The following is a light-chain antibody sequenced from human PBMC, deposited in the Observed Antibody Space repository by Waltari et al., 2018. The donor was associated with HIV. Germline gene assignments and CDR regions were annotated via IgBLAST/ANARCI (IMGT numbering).Light chain of an antibody. CDR2: EVS. Sequence: QSALTQPPSASGSPGQSVTISCTGTSSDVGGYNYVSWYQPHPGKAPNLMIYEVSKRPSGVPDRFSGSGSGNTASLTVSGLQAEDEADYYCSSYTGSDNLVFGGGTKLTVL. CDR1: SSDVGGYNY. V-gene: IGLV2-8*01. J-gene: IGLJ2*01. CDR3: SSYTGSDNLV.